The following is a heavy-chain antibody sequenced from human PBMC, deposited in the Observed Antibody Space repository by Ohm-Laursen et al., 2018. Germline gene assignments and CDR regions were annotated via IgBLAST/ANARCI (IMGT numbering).Heavy chain of an antibody. CDR1: GFTFSSYA. V-gene: IGHV3-23*01. CDR2: LNGSGGNT. Sequence: SLRLSCAASGFTFSSYAMTWVRQAPGKGLEWVSTLNGSGGNTYYADSVKGRFTISRDNSKNSLYLQMNSLRAEDTALYYCLRTFANWGQGTLVTVSS. D-gene: IGHD1-7*01. J-gene: IGHJ4*02. CDR3: LRTFAN.